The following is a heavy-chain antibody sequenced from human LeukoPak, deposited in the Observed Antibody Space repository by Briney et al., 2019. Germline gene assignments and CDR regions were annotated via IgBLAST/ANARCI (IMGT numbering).Heavy chain of an antibody. Sequence: PSETLSLTCTVSGGSISSYNWNWIRQPPGKGLEWIGYIYSSGTIKYNPSLKSRVTMSVDTSKHQFSLKLTSVTAADTAVYYCARDRYSSSSGYYYYYMDVWGKGTTVTVSS. CDR3: ARDRYSSSSGYYYYYMDV. CDR2: IYSSGTI. D-gene: IGHD6-6*01. CDR1: GGSISSYN. J-gene: IGHJ6*03. V-gene: IGHV4-4*08.